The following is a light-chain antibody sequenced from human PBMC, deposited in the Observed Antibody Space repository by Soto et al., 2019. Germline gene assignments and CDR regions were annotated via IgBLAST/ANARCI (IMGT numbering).Light chain of an antibody. CDR2: GAS. Sequence: EIVLTQSPGTLSLSPGERATLSCRASQSVSSSYLAWYQQKPGQAPRLLIYGASSRATGIPDRFSGSGSGTDFTFTISRLEPEDFAVYYCQQYGWWFGQGTKV. J-gene: IGKJ1*01. CDR3: QQYGWW. CDR1: QSVSSSY. V-gene: IGKV3-20*01.